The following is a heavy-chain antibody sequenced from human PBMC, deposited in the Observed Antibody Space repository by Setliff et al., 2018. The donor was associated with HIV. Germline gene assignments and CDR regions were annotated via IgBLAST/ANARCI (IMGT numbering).Heavy chain of an antibody. D-gene: IGHD4-4*01. CDR1: GFTFSDYY. V-gene: IGHV3-11*04. Sequence: PGGSLRLSCAASGFTFSDYYMSWVRQAPGKGLEWLSYISSSGSTIYYADSVKGRFIISRDNAKNSLNLQMNSLRAEDTAVYYCARWGYSRDGMDVWGQGTTVTVSS. CDR3: ARWGYSRDGMDV. CDR2: ISSSGSTI. J-gene: IGHJ6*02.